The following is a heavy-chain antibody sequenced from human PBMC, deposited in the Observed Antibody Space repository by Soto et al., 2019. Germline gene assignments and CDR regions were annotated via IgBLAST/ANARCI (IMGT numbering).Heavy chain of an antibody. CDR3: ARAGDSSGYIGADWFDP. J-gene: IGHJ5*02. CDR1: GGSISSGDYY. Sequence: QVQLQESGPGLVKPSQTLSLTCTVSGGSISSGDYYWSWIRQPPGKVLEWIWYIYYSGSTYYNPSLKSRVTISVATSKNQFSLKRSSVTAADTAVYYWARAGDSSGYIGADWFDPWGQGTLVTVSS. V-gene: IGHV4-30-4*01. CDR2: IYYSGST. D-gene: IGHD3-22*01.